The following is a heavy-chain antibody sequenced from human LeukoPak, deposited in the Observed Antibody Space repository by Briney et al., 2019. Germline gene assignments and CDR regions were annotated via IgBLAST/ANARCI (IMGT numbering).Heavy chain of an antibody. CDR1: GGSISSGGYY. D-gene: IGHD2-2*01. J-gene: IGHJ3*02. CDR3: ARYCSSTSCEQAFDI. Sequence: SSQTLSLTCTVSGGSISSGGYYWSWIRQPPGKGLEWIGYIYHSGSTYYNPSLKSRVTISVDRSKTQFSLKLSSVTAADTAVYYCARYCSSTSCEQAFDIWGQGTMVTVSS. V-gene: IGHV4-30-2*02. CDR2: IYHSGST.